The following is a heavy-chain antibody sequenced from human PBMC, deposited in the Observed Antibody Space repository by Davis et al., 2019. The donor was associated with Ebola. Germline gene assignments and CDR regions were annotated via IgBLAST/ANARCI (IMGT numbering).Heavy chain of an antibody. CDR3: ARDRFRSTVTTPED. V-gene: IGHV3-7*01. J-gene: IGHJ4*02. Sequence: GESLKISCAASGFTFSSYWMSWVRQAPGKGLEWVANIKQDGSEKYYVDSVKGRFTISRDNAKNLLYLQMNSLRAEDTAVYYCARDRFRSTVTTPEDWGQGTLVTVSS. D-gene: IGHD4-17*01. CDR1: GFTFSSYW. CDR2: IKQDGSEK.